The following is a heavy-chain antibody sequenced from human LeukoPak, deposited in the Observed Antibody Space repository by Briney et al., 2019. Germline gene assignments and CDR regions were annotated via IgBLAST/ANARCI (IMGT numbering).Heavy chain of an antibody. CDR3: ARDAAGPDGDIDY. D-gene: IGHD4-17*01. CDR1: GFTFSNHW. V-gene: IGHV3-74*01. J-gene: IGHJ4*02. Sequence: PGGSLKLSCEASGFTFSNHWMHWVRQAPGQGLVWVSRLNTDGSSTNYADSVKGRFTISRDNAKNTLYLQMNSLRAEDTALYYCARDAAGPDGDIDYWGQGTLVTVSS. CDR2: LNTDGSST.